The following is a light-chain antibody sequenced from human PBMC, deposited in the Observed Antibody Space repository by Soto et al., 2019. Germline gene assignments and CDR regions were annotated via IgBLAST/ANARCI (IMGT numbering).Light chain of an antibody. CDR2: EVN. CDR1: SSDVGGYNY. J-gene: IGLJ1*01. Sequence: QSVLTQPPSASGSPGQSVTISCTGTSSDVGGYNYVSWYKQYPGKVPKLMVYEVNTRPSGVPDRFSGSKSGNTASLTVSGLQAEDEADYYCTSYAGGNHVFGTGTKVTVL. CDR3: TSYAGGNHV. V-gene: IGLV2-8*01.